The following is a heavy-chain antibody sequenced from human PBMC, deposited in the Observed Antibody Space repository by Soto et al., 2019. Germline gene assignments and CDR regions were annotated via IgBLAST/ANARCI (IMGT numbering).Heavy chain of an antibody. CDR3: ARDGSMTISGRDDN. CDR2: IGHDGNLT. V-gene: IGHV3-30*02. D-gene: IGHD3-3*01. CDR1: GFTFRNYA. Sequence: QVQLVESGGGVVQPGGSLRLSCVASGFTFRNYAMFWVRQPPGKGLEWVAYIGHDGNLTLYADSVKGRFTISRDNSKNTVDLQMSRLRLDDTGSYYCARDGSMTISGRDDNWGQGTLVTVS. J-gene: IGHJ4*02.